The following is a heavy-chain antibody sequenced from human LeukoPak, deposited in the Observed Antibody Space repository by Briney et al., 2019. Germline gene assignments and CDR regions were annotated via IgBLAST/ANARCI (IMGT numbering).Heavy chain of an antibody. D-gene: IGHD4-17*01. V-gene: IGHV4-34*01. CDR3: ASVYGDYGSPASPIDY. J-gene: IGHJ4*02. CDR2: INLSGST. Sequence: PSETLSLTCAVYGGSFSGYYWSWIRQPPGKGLEWIGDINLSGSTNYNPSLKSRVTISVDTSKNQFSLKLSSVTAADTAVYYCASVYGDYGSPASPIDYWGQGTLVTVSS. CDR1: GGSFSGYY.